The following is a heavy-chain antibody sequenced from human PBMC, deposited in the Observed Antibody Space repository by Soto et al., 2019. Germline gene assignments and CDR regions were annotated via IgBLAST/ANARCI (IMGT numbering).Heavy chain of an antibody. CDR3: AKVIRSPIAVAGTGDDAFDI. CDR2: ISGSGGST. D-gene: IGHD6-19*01. CDR1: GFTFSSYA. Sequence: GGSLRLSCAASGFTFSSYAMSWVRQAPGKGLERVSAISGSGGSTYYADSVKGRFTISRDNSKNTLYLQMNSLRAEDTAVYYCAKVIRSPIAVAGTGDDAFDIWGQGTMVTVSS. J-gene: IGHJ3*02. V-gene: IGHV3-23*01.